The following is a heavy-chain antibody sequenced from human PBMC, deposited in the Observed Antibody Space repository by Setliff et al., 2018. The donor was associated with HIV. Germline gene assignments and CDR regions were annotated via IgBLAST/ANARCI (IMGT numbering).Heavy chain of an antibody. J-gene: IGHJ6*02. CDR2: ISPDGKTI. CDR3: ARDGPGLSKADYYGMDV. Sequence: PGGSLRLSCAASGFIFSDYYMSWDRQAPGKGLEFVAHISPDGKTIHFADAVKGRFTISRDNAKNSLYLQMNSLRAEDTAVYYCARDGPGLSKADYYGMDVWGQGTKVTVSS. V-gene: IGHV3-11*04. CDR1: GFIFSDYY.